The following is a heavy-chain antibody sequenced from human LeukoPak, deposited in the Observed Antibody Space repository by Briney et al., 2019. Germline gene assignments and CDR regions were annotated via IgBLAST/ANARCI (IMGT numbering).Heavy chain of an antibody. D-gene: IGHD2-15*01. Sequence: GRSLRLSCAASGFTFDDYAMHWVRQAPGKGLEWVSGISWNSGRIGYADSVKGRFTISRDNAKNSLYLQMNSLRAEDTALYYCAKGTVVAAAYYYYGMDVWGQGTTVTVSS. J-gene: IGHJ6*02. CDR2: ISWNSGRI. V-gene: IGHV3-9*01. CDR3: AKGTVVAAAYYYYGMDV. CDR1: GFTFDDYA.